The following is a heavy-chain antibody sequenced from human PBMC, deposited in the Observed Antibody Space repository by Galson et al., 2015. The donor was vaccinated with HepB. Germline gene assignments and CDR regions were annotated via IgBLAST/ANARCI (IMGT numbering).Heavy chain of an antibody. CDR3: ARNGDIVGASQSGYYYSMDV. Sequence: CAISGDSVSSNSAAWNWIRQSPSRGLEWLGRTYYRSKWYNDYAVTVKSRITINPDTSKNQFSLQLNSVTPEDTAVYYCARNGDIVGASQSGYYYSMDVWGQGTTVTVSS. CDR1: GDSVSSNSAA. D-gene: IGHD1-26*01. CDR2: TYYRSKWYN. V-gene: IGHV6-1*01. J-gene: IGHJ6*02.